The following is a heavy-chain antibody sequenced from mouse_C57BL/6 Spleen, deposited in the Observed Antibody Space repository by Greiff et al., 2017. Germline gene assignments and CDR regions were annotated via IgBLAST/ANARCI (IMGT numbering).Heavy chain of an antibody. Sequence: QVQLQQPGAELVKPGASVKLSCKASGYTFTSYWMHWVKQKPGQGLEWIGMIHPNSGSTNYNEKFKSKATLTVDKSSSTAYMQLSSLTSEDSAVYYCARSGGSSLGYWGQGTTLTVSS. J-gene: IGHJ2*01. D-gene: IGHD1-1*01. CDR1: GYTFTSYW. V-gene: IGHV1-64*01. CDR3: ARSGGSSLGY. CDR2: IHPNSGST.